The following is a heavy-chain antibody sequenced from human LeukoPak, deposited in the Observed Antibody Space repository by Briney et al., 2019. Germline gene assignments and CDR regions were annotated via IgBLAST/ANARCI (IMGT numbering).Heavy chain of an antibody. J-gene: IGHJ3*02. Sequence: GGSLRLSCAASGFTFSHYYMSWIRQAPGKGLEWVSYISSSGSTIYYADSVKGRFTISRDNAKNSLYLQMNSLRAEDTAVYYCARDSTYYDFWSGSVAAFDIWGQGTMVTVSS. CDR1: GFTFSHYY. D-gene: IGHD3-3*01. V-gene: IGHV3-11*04. CDR2: ISSSGSTI. CDR3: ARDSTYYDFWSGSVAAFDI.